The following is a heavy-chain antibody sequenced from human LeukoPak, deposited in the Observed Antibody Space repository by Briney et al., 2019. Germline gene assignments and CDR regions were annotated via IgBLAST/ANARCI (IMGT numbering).Heavy chain of an antibody. CDR2: LYYSGST. CDR1: GGSFSSGSYY. CDR3: ARAFPLGYCSSTSCQALDY. V-gene: IGHV4-61*01. J-gene: IGHJ4*02. D-gene: IGHD2-2*01. Sequence: PSDTLSLTCTVYGGSFSSGSYYWSWIRQPPRQVLEWFGYLYYSGSTDYNPSLKSRVTISVDTSKNQFSLKLSSVTAADTAVYYCARAFPLGYCSSTSCQALDYWGQGTLVTVSS.